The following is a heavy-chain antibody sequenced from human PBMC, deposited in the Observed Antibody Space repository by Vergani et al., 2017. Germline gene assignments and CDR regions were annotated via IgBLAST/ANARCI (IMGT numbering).Heavy chain of an antibody. J-gene: IGHJ6*03. CDR3: ARDKAVPAAYYYYYYMDV. V-gene: IGHV1-8*02. Sequence: QVQLVQSGAEVKKPGASVKVSCKASGYTFTSYGISWVRQAPGQGLEWMGWMNPNSGNTGYAQKFQGRVTMTRNTSISTAYMELSSLRAEDTAVYYCARDKAVPAAYYYYYYMDVWGKGTTVTVSS. CDR1: GYTFTSYG. D-gene: IGHD2-2*01. CDR2: MNPNSGNT.